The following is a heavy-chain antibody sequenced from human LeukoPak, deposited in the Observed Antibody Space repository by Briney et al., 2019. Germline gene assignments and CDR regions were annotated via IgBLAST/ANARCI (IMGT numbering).Heavy chain of an antibody. CDR3: ARGWIQPQRGWFDP. CDR1: GYTFTSYA. V-gene: IGHV1-3*01. CDR2: INAGNGNT. D-gene: IGHD5-18*01. Sequence: GASVKVSCKASGYTFTSYAMHWVRQAPGQRLEWMGWINAGNGNTKYSQKFQGRVTITRDTSASTAHMELSSLRSEDTAVYYCARGWIQPQRGWFDPWGQGTLVTVSS. J-gene: IGHJ5*02.